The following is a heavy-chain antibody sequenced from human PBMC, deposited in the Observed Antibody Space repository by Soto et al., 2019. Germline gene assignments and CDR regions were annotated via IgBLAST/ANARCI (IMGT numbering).Heavy chain of an antibody. CDR3: ARALNYYGSGSPRFDP. V-gene: IGHV4-59*01. J-gene: IGHJ5*02. CDR1: GGSISSYY. Sequence: PSETLSLTCTVSGGSISSYYWSWIRQPPGKGLEWIGYIYYSGSTNYNPSLKSRVTISVDTSKNQFSLKLSSVTAADTAVYYCARALNYYGSGSPRFDPWGQGTLVTVSS. CDR2: IYYSGST. D-gene: IGHD3-10*01.